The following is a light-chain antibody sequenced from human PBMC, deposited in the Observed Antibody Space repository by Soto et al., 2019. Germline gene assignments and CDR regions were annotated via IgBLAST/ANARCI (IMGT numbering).Light chain of an antibody. J-gene: IGKJ4*02. CDR1: QGISRW. Sequence: DIQMTQSPSTLSASVGDRVTITCRASQGISRWLAWYQQKPGRAPKLFIYEASILESGVPSRFSGSGSGTEFTLTISSLQPSDFATDYCKNANNKLCTFDAVT. V-gene: IGKV1-5*01. CDR3: KNANNKLCT. CDR2: EAS.